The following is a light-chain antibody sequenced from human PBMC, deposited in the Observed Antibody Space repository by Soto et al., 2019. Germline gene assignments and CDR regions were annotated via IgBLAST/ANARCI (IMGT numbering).Light chain of an antibody. CDR1: SSDLGGYNL. CDR2: EGN. CDR3: CSYAGYSSVV. V-gene: IGLV2-23*03. Sequence: QSALTQPASVSGWPGQSVTISCTGASSDLGGYNLVSWYQQSPGKAPKLIMSEGNGRPSGVSHRFSASKSGNSASLTISGLQPEDEADYYCCSYAGYSSVVFGTGTKLTVL. J-gene: IGLJ1*01.